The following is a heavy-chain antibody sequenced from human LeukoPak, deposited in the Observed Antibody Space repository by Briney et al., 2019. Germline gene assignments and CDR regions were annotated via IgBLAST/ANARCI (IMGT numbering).Heavy chain of an antibody. D-gene: IGHD1-7*01. V-gene: IGHV3-30*02. J-gene: IGHJ4*02. CDR1: GFTFSTYG. CDR2: IRYDGSDK. CDR3: AKDLDAWNYSGFLWDY. Sequence: PGGSLRLSCAASGFTFSTYGIHWVRQAPGKGLEWVTFIRYDGSDKYYADSVKGRFTISRDNSKNTLYLQMNSLRAEDTAVYYCAKDLDAWNYSGFLWDYWGQGTLVTVSS.